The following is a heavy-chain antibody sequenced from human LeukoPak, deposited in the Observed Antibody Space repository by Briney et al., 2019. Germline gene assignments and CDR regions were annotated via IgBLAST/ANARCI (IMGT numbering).Heavy chain of an antibody. J-gene: IGHJ4*02. D-gene: IGHD5-24*01. CDR1: GFTFSSYA. V-gene: IGHV3-23*01. CDR3: ARIDGSDDY. Sequence: GGSLRLSCAASGFTFSSYAMSWVRQAPGKGLEWVSAISGSGGSTYYADSVKGRFTISRDNSKNTLYLQMNSLTADDTAVYYCARIDGSDDYWGQGTLVTVSS. CDR2: ISGSGGST.